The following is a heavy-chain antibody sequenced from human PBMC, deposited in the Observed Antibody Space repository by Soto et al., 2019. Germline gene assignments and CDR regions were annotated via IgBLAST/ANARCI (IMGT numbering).Heavy chain of an antibody. J-gene: IGHJ4*02. D-gene: IGHD1-20*01. V-gene: IGHV1-3*01. CDR3: ARRAPGNWNDHYYFDY. CDR2: INAGNGNT. CDR1: GYTFTSYA. Sequence: ASVKVSCKASGYTFTSYAMHWVRQAPGQRLEWMGWINAGNGNTKYSQKFQGRVTITRDTSASTAYMELSSLRSEDTAVYYCARRAPGNWNDHYYFDYWGQGTLVTVSS.